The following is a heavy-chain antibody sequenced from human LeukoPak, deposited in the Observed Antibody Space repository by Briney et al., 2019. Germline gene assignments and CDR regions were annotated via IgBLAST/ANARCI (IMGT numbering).Heavy chain of an antibody. V-gene: IGHV4-4*07. D-gene: IGHD6-13*01. CDR3: VRETVAGVGTPQFNWFDA. J-gene: IGHJ5*02. CDR2: IYTTGFT. Sequence: SETLSLTCTVSGGSINTYYWTWVQQPAGKGLEWIGRIYTTGFTTYNPSLKSRVTMSVDTSKNQFSLKLSSVTAADTAMYYCVRETVAGVGTPQFNWFDAWGQGTLVTVSS. CDR1: GGSINTYY.